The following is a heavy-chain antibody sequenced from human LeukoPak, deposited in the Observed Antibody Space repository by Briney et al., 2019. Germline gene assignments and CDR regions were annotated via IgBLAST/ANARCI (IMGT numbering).Heavy chain of an antibody. CDR3: ARLAYYYTHASWGDAFDI. V-gene: IGHV4-34*01. CDR1: GGSFTDYY. D-gene: IGHD3-10*01. J-gene: IGHJ3*02. Sequence: SETLSLTCAVYGGSFTDYYWSWIRQPPGKGLVWIGEINHSGSTNYNPSLKSRVTISVDTSKNQFSLKLSSVTAADTAVYYCARLAYYYTHASWGDAFDIWGQGTMVTVSS. CDR2: INHSGST.